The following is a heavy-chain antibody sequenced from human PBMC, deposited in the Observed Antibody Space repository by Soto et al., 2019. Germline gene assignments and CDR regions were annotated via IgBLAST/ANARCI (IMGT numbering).Heavy chain of an antibody. D-gene: IGHD3-22*01. CDR3: ARRGNYYDSSGYYPYWYFDL. Sequence: ASVKVSCKASGYTFTSYAMHWVRQAPGQRLEWMGWINAGNGNTKYSQKFQGRVTITRDTSASTAYMELSSLRSEDTAVYYCARRGNYYDSSGYYPYWYFDLWGRGTLVTVSS. V-gene: IGHV1-3*01. CDR1: GYTFTSYA. CDR2: INAGNGNT. J-gene: IGHJ2*01.